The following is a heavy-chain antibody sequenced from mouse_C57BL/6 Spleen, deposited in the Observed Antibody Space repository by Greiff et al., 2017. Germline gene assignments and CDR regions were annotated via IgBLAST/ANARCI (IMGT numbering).Heavy chain of an antibody. J-gene: IGHJ2*01. D-gene: IGHD2-4*01. V-gene: IGHV1-55*01. Sequence: QVQLKQPGAELVKPGASVKMSCKASGYTFTSYWITWVKQRPGQGLEWIGDIYPGSGSTNYNEKFKSKATLTVDTSSSTAYMQLSSLTSEDSAVYYCATPLYYDYDAFDYWGQGTTLTVSS. CDR2: IYPGSGST. CDR1: GYTFTSYW. CDR3: ATPLYYDYDAFDY.